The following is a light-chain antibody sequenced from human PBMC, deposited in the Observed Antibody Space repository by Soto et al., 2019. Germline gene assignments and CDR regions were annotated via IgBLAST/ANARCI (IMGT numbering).Light chain of an antibody. J-gene: IGKJ3*01. V-gene: IGKV1-33*01. Sequence: DIQMTQSPSSLSASVGARVSITCQASEDIRTSLSWFQHKPGRAPKLLIYGASYLEIGVPSRFRGSGSGTDFTLTISSLQPEDIATYYCQHYNNLPPFTFGPGTIVDVK. CDR1: EDIRTS. CDR2: GAS. CDR3: QHYNNLPPFT.